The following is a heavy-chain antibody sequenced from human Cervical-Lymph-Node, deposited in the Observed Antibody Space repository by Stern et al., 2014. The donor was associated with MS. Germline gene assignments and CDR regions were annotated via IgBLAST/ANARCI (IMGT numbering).Heavy chain of an antibody. CDR3: ARGLLGSENAFDI. V-gene: IGHV1-18*01. CDR1: GYTFTSYG. J-gene: IGHJ3*02. CDR2: ISSYNGNT. Sequence: QVQLVQSGADVKKPGASVQDSCKASGYTFTSYGISSVRQDPGQGLEWMGWISSYNGNTNYAQKLQCRVTMTTDPSTSTAYMELRSLRADDTAVYYCARGLLGSENAFDIWGQGTMVTVSS. D-gene: IGHD2-15*01.